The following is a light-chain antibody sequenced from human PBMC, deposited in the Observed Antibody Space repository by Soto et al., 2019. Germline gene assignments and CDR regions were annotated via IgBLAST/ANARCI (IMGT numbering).Light chain of an antibody. CDR2: EVT. J-gene: IGLJ1*01. CDR3: SSYTSSSSYV. V-gene: IGLV2-14*01. Sequence: QSALTQPASVSGSPGQSITLSCTGTSSDVGGYNYVSWYQQHPGKAPKVMIYEVTDRPSGVSNRFSGSKSGNTASLTISGLQAEDEADYYCSSYTSSSSYVFGTGTKLTVL. CDR1: SSDVGGYNY.